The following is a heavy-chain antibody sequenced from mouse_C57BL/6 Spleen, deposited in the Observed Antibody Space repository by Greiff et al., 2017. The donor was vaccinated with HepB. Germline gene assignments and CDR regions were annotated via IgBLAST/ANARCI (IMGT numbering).Heavy chain of an antibody. D-gene: IGHD2-3*01. CDR1: GFTFSSYA. Sequence: EVQLVESGGGLVKPGGSLKLSCAASGFTFSSYAMSWVRQTPEKRLEWIATFSDGGSYTYYPDNVKGRFTISRDNAKNNLYLQMSHMKSEDTAMYYCARDRSSYDDYAMDYWGQGTSVTVSS. V-gene: IGHV5-4*01. CDR3: ARDRSSYDDYAMDY. CDR2: FSDGGSYT. J-gene: IGHJ4*01.